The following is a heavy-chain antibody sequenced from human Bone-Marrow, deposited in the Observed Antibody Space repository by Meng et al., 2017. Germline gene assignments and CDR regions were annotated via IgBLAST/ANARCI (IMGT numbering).Heavy chain of an antibody. CDR3: AKAKNYYNIDV. CDR2: INWNGADI. CDR1: GFTFDDYA. V-gene: IGHV3-43D*04. J-gene: IGHJ6*02. Sequence: GGSLRLSCAASGFTFDDYAMHWVRQAPGKGLEWVSLINWNGADIYYADSVKGRFTISRDNTKNSLYLQMTSLRPEDTALYYCAKAKNYYNIDVWGQGTTVTGAS.